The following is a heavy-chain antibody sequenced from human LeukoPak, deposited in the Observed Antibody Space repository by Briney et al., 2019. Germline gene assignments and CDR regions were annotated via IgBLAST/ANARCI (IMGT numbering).Heavy chain of an antibody. J-gene: IGHJ4*02. CDR2: IYHSGSS. Sequence: PSETLSLTCTVSADSLSSGGHYWAWLRQLPGKGLESIGFIYHSGSSRHNPSLKDRVAISVDASRKQFALRLSSVTAADTAIYYCARGGNRFGGFYFDYWGQGIQVIVSS. V-gene: IGHV4-31*03. CDR3: ARGGNRFGGFYFDY. CDR1: ADSLSSGGHY. D-gene: IGHD3-10*01.